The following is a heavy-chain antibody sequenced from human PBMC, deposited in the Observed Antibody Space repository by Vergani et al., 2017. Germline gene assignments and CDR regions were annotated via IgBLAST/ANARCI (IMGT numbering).Heavy chain of an antibody. D-gene: IGHD4-23*01. CDR2: IWYDGSNK. V-gene: IGHV3-33*01. CDR1: GFTFSSYG. CDR3: ARGVVTPERRPLAYDYFDY. Sequence: QVQLVESGGGVVQPGRSLRLSCAASGFTFSSYGMHWVRQAPGKGLEWVAVIWYDGSNKYYADSVKGRFTISRDNSKNTLYLQMNSLRAEDTAVYYCARGVVTPERRPLAYDYFDYWGQGTLVTVSS. J-gene: IGHJ4*02.